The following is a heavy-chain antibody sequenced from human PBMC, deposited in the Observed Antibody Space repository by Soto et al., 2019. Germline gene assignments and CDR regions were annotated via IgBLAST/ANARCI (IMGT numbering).Heavy chain of an antibody. Sequence: SETLSLTCTVSGGSIISGGYYRSLIRQHPGKGLEWIGYIYYSGSTYYNPSLKSRVTISVDTSKNQFSLKLSSVTAADTAVYYCARVPVAGTTYGMHVWGQGTMVTVSS. J-gene: IGHJ6*02. CDR3: ARVPVAGTTYGMHV. V-gene: IGHV4-31*03. CDR2: IYYSGST. CDR1: GGSIISGGYY. D-gene: IGHD6-19*01.